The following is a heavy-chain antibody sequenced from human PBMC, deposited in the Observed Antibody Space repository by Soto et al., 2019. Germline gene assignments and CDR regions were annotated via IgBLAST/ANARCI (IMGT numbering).Heavy chain of an antibody. V-gene: IGHV3-21*06. D-gene: IGHD3-10*01. CDR3: ARSSGGSGKLWNYYGMDV. CDR2: ISSGSSYI. CDR1: GFTFSSYS. Sequence: GGSLRLSCAASGFTFSSYSMNWVRQAPGKGLEWVSSISSGSSYIYYADSVKGRFTISRDNAKNPLYLQMNSLRAEDTAVYYCARSSGGSGKLWNYYGMDVWGQGTTVTVSS. J-gene: IGHJ6*02.